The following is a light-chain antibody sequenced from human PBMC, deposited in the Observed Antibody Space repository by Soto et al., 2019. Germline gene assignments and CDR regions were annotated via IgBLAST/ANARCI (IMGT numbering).Light chain of an antibody. Sequence: DIEMTQSPSSLSASVGDRVTITCQASQSVSRYLNWYKQIPGKAPTLLIYAASNLQRGVPSRFSGSGSGTEFILTIASLQPEDFATYYCHQSHSIPQTFGHGTKVDIK. CDR3: HQSHSIPQT. CDR1: QSVSRY. V-gene: IGKV1-39*01. CDR2: AAS. J-gene: IGKJ3*01.